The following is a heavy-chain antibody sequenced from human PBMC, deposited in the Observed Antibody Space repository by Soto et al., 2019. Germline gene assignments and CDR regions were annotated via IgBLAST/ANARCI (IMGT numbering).Heavy chain of an antibody. V-gene: IGHV5-51*01. CDR2: IYPDDSDT. D-gene: IGHD2-8*02. J-gene: IGHJ4*02. Sequence: LKISCQASGYSFSNFWIAWVRQMPGEGLEWLGIIYPDDSDTRYSPSFLGQVTISADKSIKTTYLQWSSLKASDTAIYFCASSVLVTSTMNYFDLWGQGTLVTVSS. CDR3: ASSVLVTSTMNYFDL. CDR1: GYSFSNFW.